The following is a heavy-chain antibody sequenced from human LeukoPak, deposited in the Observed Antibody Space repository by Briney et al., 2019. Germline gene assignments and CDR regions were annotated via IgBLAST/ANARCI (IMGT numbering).Heavy chain of an antibody. V-gene: IGHV1-58*02. Sequence: GTSVKVSCKASGFTFTSSAMQWVRQARGQRLEWIGWIVVGSGNTNYAQKFQGRVTMTRDTSTSTVYMELSSLRSEDTAVYYCARRTTYLNAFDIWGQGTMVTVSS. D-gene: IGHD1-7*01. CDR2: IVVGSGNT. CDR1: GFTFTSSA. J-gene: IGHJ3*02. CDR3: ARRTTYLNAFDI.